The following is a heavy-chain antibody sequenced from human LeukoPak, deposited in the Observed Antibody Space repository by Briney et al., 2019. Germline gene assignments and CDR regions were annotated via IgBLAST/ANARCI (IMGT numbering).Heavy chain of an antibody. CDR2: INSDGSSR. J-gene: IGHJ4*02. CDR1: GFNFISYY. CDR3: AREYSSGWYENYFDY. V-gene: IGHV3-74*01. D-gene: IGHD6-19*01. Sequence: GGSLRLSCAASGFNFISYYMHWVRHDPGKGLVRVSRINSDGSSRRYADSVKGRFTISRDNAKNTLYLQMDSLRAEDTAVYYCAREYSSGWYENYFDYWGQGTLVTVSS.